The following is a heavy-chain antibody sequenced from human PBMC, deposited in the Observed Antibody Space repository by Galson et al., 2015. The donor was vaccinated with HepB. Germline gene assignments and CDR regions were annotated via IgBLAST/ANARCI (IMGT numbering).Heavy chain of an antibody. D-gene: IGHD1-1*01. V-gene: IGHV1-69*13. Sequence: SVKVSCKASGGTFSSYAISWVRQAPGQGLEWMGGIIPIFGTANYAQKFQGRVTITADESTSTAYMELSSLRSEDTAVYYCARGRNWNDGYFDYWGQGTLVTVSS. CDR3: ARGRNWNDGYFDY. CDR1: GGTFSSYA. J-gene: IGHJ4*02. CDR2: IIPIFGTA.